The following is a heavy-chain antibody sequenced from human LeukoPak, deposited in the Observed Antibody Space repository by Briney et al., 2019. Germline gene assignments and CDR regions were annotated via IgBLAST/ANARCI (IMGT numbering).Heavy chain of an antibody. Sequence: SETLSLTCTVSGGSISSSSYYWGWIRQPPGKGLEGIGSIYYSGSTYYNPSLKSRVTISVDTSKNQFSLKLSSVTAADTAVYYCARCNVDIVATTRGDDAFDIWGQGTMVTVSS. CDR3: ARCNVDIVATTRGDDAFDI. V-gene: IGHV4-39*01. D-gene: IGHD5-12*01. CDR2: IYYSGST. J-gene: IGHJ3*02. CDR1: GGSISSSSYY.